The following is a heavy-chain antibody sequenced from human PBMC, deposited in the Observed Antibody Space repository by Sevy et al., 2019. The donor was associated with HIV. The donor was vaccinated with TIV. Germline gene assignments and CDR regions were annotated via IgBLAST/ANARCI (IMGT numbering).Heavy chain of an antibody. CDR3: AREWCTKPHDY. J-gene: IGHJ4*02. Sequence: GGSLRLSCEASGFTFSKYSMSWVRQAPGKGLEWVSTFSFGCGRINYADSVKGRVTISIDDSKNTLYLQMNSLRAEDTAVYYCAREWCTKPHDYWGQGTLVTVSS. D-gene: IGHD2-15*01. CDR2: FSFGCGRI. CDR1: GFTFSKYS. V-gene: IGHV3-23*01.